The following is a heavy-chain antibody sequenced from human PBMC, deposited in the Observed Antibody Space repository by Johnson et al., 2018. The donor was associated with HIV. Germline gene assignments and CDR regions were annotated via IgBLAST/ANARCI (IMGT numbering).Heavy chain of an antibody. CDR1: GFTFSSYV. Sequence: VQLVESGGGVVQPGRSLRLSCAASGFTFSSYVMHWVRQATGKGLEWVSTIGTAGDTYYPGSVKGLFTVSREDAKNSLYLQMNSLRAGDTALYYCARAVCRGGRCYSHDAFDIWGQGTMVTVSS. V-gene: IGHV3-13*01. CDR3: ARAVCRGGRCYSHDAFDI. CDR2: IGTAGDT. D-gene: IGHD2-15*01. J-gene: IGHJ3*02.